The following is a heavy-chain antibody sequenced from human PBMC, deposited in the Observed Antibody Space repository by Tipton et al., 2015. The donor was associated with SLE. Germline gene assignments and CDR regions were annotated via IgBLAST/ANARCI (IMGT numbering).Heavy chain of an antibody. J-gene: IGHJ6*02. V-gene: IGHV4-59*08. CDR2: IYYSGST. Sequence: TLSLTCTVSGGSISSYYWSWIRQPPGKGLEWIGYIYYSGSTNYNPTLKSRVTISVNTSKNQFSLKLSSVTAADTAVYYCAGSIAAAGTAGYYYGMDVWGQGTAVNVSS. CDR3: AGSIAAAGTAGYYYGMDV. CDR1: GGSISSYY. D-gene: IGHD6-13*01.